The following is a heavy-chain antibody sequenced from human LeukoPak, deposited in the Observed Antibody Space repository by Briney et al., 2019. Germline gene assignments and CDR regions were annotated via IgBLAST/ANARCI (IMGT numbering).Heavy chain of an antibody. CDR1: GFIVSNNY. CDR3: ARAGGLPIAVAPIDC. CDR2: LYSGGGT. Sequence: PGGSLRLSCAASGFIVSNNYMTWVRQAPGKGLEWVSTLYSGGGTFYADSVKGRFTIPRDNSKNTLDLHMSSLRAEDTAVYYCARAGGLPIAVAPIDCWGQGTLVTVSS. J-gene: IGHJ4*02. D-gene: IGHD6-19*01. V-gene: IGHV3-53*01.